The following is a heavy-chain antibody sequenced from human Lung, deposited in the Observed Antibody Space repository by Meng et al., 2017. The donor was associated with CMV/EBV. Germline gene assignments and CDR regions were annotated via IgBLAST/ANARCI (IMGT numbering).Heavy chain of an antibody. CDR2: INWSGGRT. V-gene: IGHV3-20*04. Sequence: GESLKISCAASGISFDVYGMSWVRQVPGKGLEWVSGINWSGGRTGYADSVKGRFTISRDNAKNSLYLQMSRLRAEDTALYYCVKDLHGVSFYAFDIWGQGKXVNGSS. D-gene: IGHD1-26*01. CDR3: VKDLHGVSFYAFDI. CDR1: GISFDVYG. J-gene: IGHJ3*02.